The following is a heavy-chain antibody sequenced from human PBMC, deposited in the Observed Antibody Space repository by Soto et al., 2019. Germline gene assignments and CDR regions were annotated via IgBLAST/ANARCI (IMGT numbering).Heavy chain of an antibody. CDR2: IYSGGST. Sequence: GGSLRLSCAASGFTVSSNYMSWVRQAPGKGLECVSVIYSGGSTYYADSVKGRFTISRDNSKNTLYLQMNRLRPEDTAVYKCAKDLRTTISGYGMAVWGQGTTVTVSS. J-gene: IGHJ6*01. D-gene: IGHD2-15*01. V-gene: IGHV3-53*05. CDR1: GFTVSSNY. CDR3: AKDLRTTISGYGMAV.